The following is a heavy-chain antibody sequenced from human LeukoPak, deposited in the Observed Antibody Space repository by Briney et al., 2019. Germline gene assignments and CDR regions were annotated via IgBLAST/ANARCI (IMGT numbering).Heavy chain of an antibody. D-gene: IGHD1-26*01. V-gene: IGHV4-39*01. Sequence: SETLSLTCTVSGGSISSSSYYWGWIRQPPGKGLEWIGSIYYSGSTYYNPSLKSRVTISVDTSKNQFSLKLSSVTAADTAVYYCARGGYSGSPYFDYWGQGTLVTVSS. J-gene: IGHJ4*02. CDR2: IYYSGST. CDR1: GGSISSSSYY. CDR3: ARGGYSGSPYFDY.